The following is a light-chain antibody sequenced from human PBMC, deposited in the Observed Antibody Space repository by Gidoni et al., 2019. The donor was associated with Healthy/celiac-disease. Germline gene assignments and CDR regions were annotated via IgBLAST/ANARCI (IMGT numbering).Light chain of an antibody. CDR2: GNS. V-gene: IGLV1-40*01. CDR3: QSYDSSLSGYV. J-gene: IGLJ1*01. CDR1: SSNIGAGYD. Sequence: QSVLPQPPSVSGAPGQRFTLACTGRSSNIGAGYDVHWSQQLPGTAPKLLIYGNSNRPSGVPDRFSGSKSGTSASLAITGLQAEDEADYYCQSYDSSLSGYVFGTGTKVTVL.